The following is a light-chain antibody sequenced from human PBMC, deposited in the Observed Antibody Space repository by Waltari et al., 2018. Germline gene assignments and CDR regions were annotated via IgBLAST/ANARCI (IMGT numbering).Light chain of an antibody. V-gene: IGLV2-11*01. CDR3: CSFAGSFLWV. CDR2: DVS. Sequence: QSALTQPRSVARSPGQSVTISCTGTSSNVGGYDYVSCYQQRPGEAPKLRISDVSKRPSGVPDRFSGSKSGNTASLTISGLQAEDEADYYCCSFAGSFLWVFGGGTKLTVL. J-gene: IGLJ3*02. CDR1: SSNVGGYDY.